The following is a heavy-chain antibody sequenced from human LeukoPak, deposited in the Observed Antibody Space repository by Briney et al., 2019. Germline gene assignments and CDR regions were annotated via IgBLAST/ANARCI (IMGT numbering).Heavy chain of an antibody. CDR3: ARAHGGRYFDWLVI. V-gene: IGHV1-8*03. CDR2: MNPNSGNT. J-gene: IGHJ3*02. Sequence: ASVKVSCKASGYTFTSYDINWVRQATGQGLEWMGWMNPNSGNTGYAQKFQGRVTITRNTSISTAYMELSSLRSEDTAVYYCARAHGGRYFDWLVIWGQGTMVTVSS. CDR1: GYTFTSYD. D-gene: IGHD3-9*01.